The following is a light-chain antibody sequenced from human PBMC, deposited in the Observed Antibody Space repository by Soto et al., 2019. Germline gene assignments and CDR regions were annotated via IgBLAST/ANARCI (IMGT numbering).Light chain of an antibody. J-gene: IGKJ3*01. CDR2: GAS. Sequence: EIVLTPSPGTLSLSPGERATLSCRASQSVSSSYLAWYQQKPGQAPRRLIYGASGMATSIPDRFSGSGSGTYFTLTIIRLEPEDFAVYYCHQYGSSPIFTFGPGTKGDIK. V-gene: IGKV3-20*01. CDR1: QSVSSSY. CDR3: HQYGSSPIFT.